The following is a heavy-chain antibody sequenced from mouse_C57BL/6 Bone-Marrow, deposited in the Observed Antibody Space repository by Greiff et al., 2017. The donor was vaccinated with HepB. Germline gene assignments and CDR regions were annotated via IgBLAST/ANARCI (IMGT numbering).Heavy chain of an antibody. J-gene: IGHJ2*01. CDR1: GYTFTSYW. V-gene: IGHV1-64*01. Sequence: QVHVKQSGAELVKPGASVKLSCKASGYTFTSYWMHWVKQRPGQGLEWIGMIHPNSGSTNYNEKFKSKATLTVDKSSSTAYMQLSSLTSEDSAVYYCAREGLTTVVADYWGQGTTLTVSS. CDR2: IHPNSGST. CDR3: AREGLTTVVADY. D-gene: IGHD1-1*01.